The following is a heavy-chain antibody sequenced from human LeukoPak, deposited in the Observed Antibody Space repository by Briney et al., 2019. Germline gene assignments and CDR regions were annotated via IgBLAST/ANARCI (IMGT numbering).Heavy chain of an antibody. CDR3: TSLSSGWPGLHDAFDI. J-gene: IGHJ3*02. CDR1: GFTVTSNY. Sequence: GGSLRLSCAASGFTVTSNYMNWVRQAPGKGLEWVSSISSSSSYIYYADSVKGRFTISRDNAKNSLYLQMNSLRAEDTAVYYCTSLSSGWPGLHDAFDIWGQGTMVTVSS. D-gene: IGHD6-19*01. V-gene: IGHV3-21*01. CDR2: ISSSSSYI.